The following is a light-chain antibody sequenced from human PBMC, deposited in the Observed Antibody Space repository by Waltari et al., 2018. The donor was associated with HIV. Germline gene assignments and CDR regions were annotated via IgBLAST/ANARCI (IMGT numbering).Light chain of an antibody. CDR3: CSYAGTNSYVV. CDR1: SSYVGGYDH. J-gene: IGLJ2*01. Sequence: QSALAQPPSASGSPGQSVTISCTGTSSYVGGYDHVSWYQQHPGKAPKLMISEVNKRPSGVPDRFSGSKSGNTAFLTVSGLLAEDEADYYCCSYAGTNSYVVFGGGTKLTVL. CDR2: EVN. V-gene: IGLV2-8*01.